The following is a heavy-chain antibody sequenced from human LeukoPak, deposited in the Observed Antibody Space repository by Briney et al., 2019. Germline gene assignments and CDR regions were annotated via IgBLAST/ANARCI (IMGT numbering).Heavy chain of an antibody. J-gene: IGHJ4*02. CDR1: GGSISSYY. Sequence: PSETLSLTCTVSGGSISSYYWSWIRQPPGKGLEWIGYIYYSGSTNYNPSLKSRVTISVDTSKNQFSLKLSSVTAADTAVYYCARTSLGPYYYDSEVDYWGQGTLVTVSS. D-gene: IGHD3-22*01. CDR2: IYYSGST. CDR3: ARTSLGPYYYDSEVDY. V-gene: IGHV4-59*08.